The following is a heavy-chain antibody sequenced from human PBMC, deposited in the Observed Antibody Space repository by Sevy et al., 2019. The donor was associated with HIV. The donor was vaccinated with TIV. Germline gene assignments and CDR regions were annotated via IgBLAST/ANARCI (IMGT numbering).Heavy chain of an antibody. V-gene: IGHV1-24*01. D-gene: IGHD6-13*01. CDR1: GYTLTELS. J-gene: IGHJ4*02. CDR2: FDPEDGET. CDR3: ATVGYSSSERNFDY. Sequence: ASVKVSCKVSGYTLTELSMHWVRQAPGKGLEWMGGFDPEDGETIYAQKFQGRVTMTEDTSTDTAYMELSSLGSEDTAVYYCATVGYSSSERNFDYWGQGTLVTVSS.